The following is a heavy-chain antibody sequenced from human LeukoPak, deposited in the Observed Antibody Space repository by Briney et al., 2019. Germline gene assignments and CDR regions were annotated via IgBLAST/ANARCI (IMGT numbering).Heavy chain of an antibody. V-gene: IGHV3-33*01. CDR1: GFTFSSYG. Sequence: GGSLRLSCAASGFTFSSYGMHWVRQAPGKGLEWVAVIWYDGSNKYYADSVKGRFTISRDNSKNTLYLQMNSLRAEDTAVYYCARGISPTMVRGVIIMNYGMDVWGQGTTVTVSS. J-gene: IGHJ6*02. D-gene: IGHD3-10*01. CDR3: ARGISPTMVRGVIIMNYGMDV. CDR2: IWYDGSNK.